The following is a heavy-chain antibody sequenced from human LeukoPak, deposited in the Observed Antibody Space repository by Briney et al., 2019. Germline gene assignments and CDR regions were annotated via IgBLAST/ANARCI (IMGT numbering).Heavy chain of an antibody. CDR2: MNPNSGNT. J-gene: IGHJ4*02. Sequence: ASVKVSCKASGYTFTSYDINWVRQATGQGLEWMGWMNPNSGNTGYAQKFQGRVTMTRNTSISTAYMELSSLRSEDTAVYYCARDCGDDCYSRFDYWGQGTLVTVSS. CDR1: GYTFTSYD. CDR3: ARDCGDDCYSRFDY. V-gene: IGHV1-8*01. D-gene: IGHD2-21*02.